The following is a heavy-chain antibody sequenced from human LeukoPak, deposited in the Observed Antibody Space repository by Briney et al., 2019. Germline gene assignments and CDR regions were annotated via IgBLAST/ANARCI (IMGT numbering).Heavy chain of an antibody. V-gene: IGHV1-8*01. Sequence: ASAKVSCKASRYTFTSYDINWVRQATGQGLEWMGWMNPNSGNTGYAQKFQGRVTMTRNTSISTAYMELSSLRSEDTAVYYCARGIGYFDWSEPDYWGQGTLVTVSS. CDR2: MNPNSGNT. CDR1: RYTFTSYD. CDR3: ARGIGYFDWSEPDY. J-gene: IGHJ4*02. D-gene: IGHD3-9*01.